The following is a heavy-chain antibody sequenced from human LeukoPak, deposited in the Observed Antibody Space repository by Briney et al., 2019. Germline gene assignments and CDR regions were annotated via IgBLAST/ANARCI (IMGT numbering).Heavy chain of an antibody. Sequence: ASVKVSCKASGYTFTSYGISWVRQAPGQGLEWMGIINPSGGSTSYAQKFQGRVTMTRDTSTSTVYMELSSLRSEDTAVYYCARGSTPSYYYDSSGHFDYWGQGTLVTV. V-gene: IGHV1-46*01. CDR1: GYTFTSYG. CDR2: INPSGGST. CDR3: ARGSTPSYYYDSSGHFDY. J-gene: IGHJ4*02. D-gene: IGHD3-22*01.